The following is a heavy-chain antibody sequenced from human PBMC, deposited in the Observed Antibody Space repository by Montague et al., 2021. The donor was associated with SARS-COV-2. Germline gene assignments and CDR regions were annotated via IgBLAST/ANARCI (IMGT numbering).Heavy chain of an antibody. D-gene: IGHD2-8*01. J-gene: IGHJ6*02. Sequence: SETLSLTCTVSGGSISGYYWSWIRQPPGKGLEWLGYIYYSGSTKYNPFLESRVTVSVDGSKNQVSLKLSSVTAADTAVYYCARLLRSCTNGVCRTSYYYAMDVWGQGTTVTVSS. V-gene: IGHV4-59*01. CDR1: GGSISGYY. CDR2: IYYSGST. CDR3: ARLLRSCTNGVCRTSYYYAMDV.